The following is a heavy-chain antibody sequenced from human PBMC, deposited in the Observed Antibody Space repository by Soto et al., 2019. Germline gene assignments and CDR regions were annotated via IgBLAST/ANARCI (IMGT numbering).Heavy chain of an antibody. Sequence: QLQVQESGPGQVKPSQTLSLTCTVSGGSITSHHYYWGWIRQPPGKGLEWIGSIYSGGNTYYNPSLRSRLTIFVDTAKNLISLKLSSVTAADSAIYYCGSGQSTTWIDNWGLGTQVSVSS. D-gene: IGHD2-2*01. V-gene: IGHV4-39*01. CDR1: GGSITSHHYY. J-gene: IGHJ4*02. CDR2: IYSGGNT. CDR3: GSGQSTTWIDN.